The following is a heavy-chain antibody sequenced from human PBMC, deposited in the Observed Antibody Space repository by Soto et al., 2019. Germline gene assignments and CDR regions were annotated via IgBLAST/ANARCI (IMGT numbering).Heavy chain of an antibody. CDR2: ISGSGRNT. D-gene: IGHD3-10*01. V-gene: IGHV3-23*01. J-gene: IGHJ6*02. CDR1: GFTFTNYA. Sequence: PGGSLRLSCAAPGFTFTNYAMSWVRQTPGKGLEWVSSISGSGRNTYYADSVKGWFTISRDNSKNTLYLQMSSLRVEDAAVYYCASGFGENYYGMDVWGQGTTVTVSS. CDR3: ASGFGENYYGMDV.